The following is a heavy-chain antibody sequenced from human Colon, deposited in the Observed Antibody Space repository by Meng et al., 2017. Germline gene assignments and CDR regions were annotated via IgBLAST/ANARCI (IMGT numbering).Heavy chain of an antibody. D-gene: IGHD3-10*01. V-gene: IGHV4-39*07. Sequence: EPLEGGPGLVHPSGTLSLTFTVSGGSNSSSSYYWGWIRQPPGKGLEWIGSIYYSGSTYYNPSLKSRVTISVDTSKNQFSLKLSSVTAADTAVYYCARVAPLLWFGELSPSWFDPWGQGTLVTVSS. CDR2: IYYSGST. J-gene: IGHJ5*02. CDR3: ARVAPLLWFGELSPSWFDP. CDR1: GGSNSSSSYY.